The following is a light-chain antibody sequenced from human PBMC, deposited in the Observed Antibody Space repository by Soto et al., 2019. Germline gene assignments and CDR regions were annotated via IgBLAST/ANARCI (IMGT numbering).Light chain of an antibody. CDR2: EVN. CDR3: SSYAGNYHFFYV. V-gene: IGLV2-8*01. J-gene: IGLJ1*01. CDR1: SSDVGGYNY. Sequence: QSVLTQPPSASGSPGQSVTISCTGTSSDVGGYNYVSWYQQHPGKAPKLMIYEVNKRPSGVPDRFSGSKSGNTASLTVSGLQAEDEADYYCSSYAGNYHFFYVSGPGTKVTVL.